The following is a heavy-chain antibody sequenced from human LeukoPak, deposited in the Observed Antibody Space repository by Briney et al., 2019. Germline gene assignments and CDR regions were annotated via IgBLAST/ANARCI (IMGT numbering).Heavy chain of an antibody. Sequence: PSETLSLTCTVPGGSISSSSYYWGWIRQPPGKGLEWIGSIYYSGSTYYNPSLKSRVTISVDTSKNQFSLKLTSVTAADTAVYYCARDRMESCHSASCWNWLDPWGQGTLVTVSS. CDR3: ARDRMESCHSASCWNWLDP. J-gene: IGHJ5*02. V-gene: IGHV4-39*07. D-gene: IGHD2-2*01. CDR2: IYYSGST. CDR1: GGSISSSSYY.